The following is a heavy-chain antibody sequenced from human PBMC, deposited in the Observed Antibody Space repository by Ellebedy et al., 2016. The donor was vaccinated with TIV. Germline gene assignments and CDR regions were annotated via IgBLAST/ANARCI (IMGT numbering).Heavy chain of an antibody. CDR2: ISYHGVDK. D-gene: IGHD5-12*01. V-gene: IGHV3-30*04. CDR3: VREIRGFQCAH. CDR1: GFTFNHYA. Sequence: PGGSLRLSCAASGFTFNHYAMHWVRQAPGKGLEWVAIISYHGVDKFYADPVKGRFTVSRDNSRNTLDLQMNSLRPEDTALYYCVREIRGFQCAHWGQGTLVTVSS. J-gene: IGHJ4*02.